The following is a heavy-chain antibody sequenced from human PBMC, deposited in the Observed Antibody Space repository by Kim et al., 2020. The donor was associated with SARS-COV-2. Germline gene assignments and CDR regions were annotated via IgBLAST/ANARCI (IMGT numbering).Heavy chain of an antibody. V-gene: IGHV4-59*08. CDR3: ARLPPLYGSATHFDY. Sequence: PSLKSRVTISVDTSKNQFSLKLRSVTAADTAVYYCARLPPLYGSATHFDYWGQGTLVTVSS. D-gene: IGHD3-10*01. J-gene: IGHJ4*02.